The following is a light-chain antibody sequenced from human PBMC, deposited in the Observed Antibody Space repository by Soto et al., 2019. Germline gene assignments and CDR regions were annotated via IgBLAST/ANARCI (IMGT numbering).Light chain of an antibody. Sequence: QAVLTQPPSVSGAPGQRATISCTGSSSNIGAGYDVHWYQQLPGAAPKLLIAAVTSRPSGVPDRFSGSKSGTSAYLAITGLQAGDEADYYCQSFDNSLSGWVFGGGTKLTVL. J-gene: IGLJ3*02. CDR2: AVT. CDR3: QSFDNSLSGWV. CDR1: SSNIGAGYD. V-gene: IGLV1-40*01.